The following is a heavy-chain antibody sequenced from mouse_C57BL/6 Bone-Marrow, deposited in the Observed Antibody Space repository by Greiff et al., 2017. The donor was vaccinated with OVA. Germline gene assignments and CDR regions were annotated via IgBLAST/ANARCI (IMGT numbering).Heavy chain of an antibody. D-gene: IGHD2-4*01. Sequence: QVQLQQSGAELVRPGTSVTVSCKASGYAFTNYLIEWVKQRPGQGLEWIGVINPGSGGTNYNEKFKGKATLTADKSSSTAYMQLSSLTSEDSAVYFCARDGNDYGRYYFDYWGQGTTLTVSS. CDR2: INPGSGGT. CDR3: ARDGNDYGRYYFDY. J-gene: IGHJ2*01. V-gene: IGHV1-54*01. CDR1: GYAFTNYL.